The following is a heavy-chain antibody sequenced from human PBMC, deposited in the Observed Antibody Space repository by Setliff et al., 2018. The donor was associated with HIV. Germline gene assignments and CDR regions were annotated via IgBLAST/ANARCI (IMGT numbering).Heavy chain of an antibody. CDR1: GDRVSRNTAA. D-gene: IGHD2-21*02. CDR3: ARGGDCDDIYYMDV. V-gene: IGHV6-1*01. Sequence: SPTLSLPCAISGDRVSRNTAAWNWIRQSPSRGLEWLGRTYYRSKWYYDYAVSVKGRVTINPDTSQNQFSLHPNSVTPGDPAGYYCARGGDCDDIYYMDVWGKGTSVNVSS. CDR2: TYYRSKWYY. J-gene: IGHJ6*03.